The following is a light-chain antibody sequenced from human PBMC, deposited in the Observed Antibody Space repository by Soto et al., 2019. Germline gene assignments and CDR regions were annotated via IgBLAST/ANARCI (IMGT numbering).Light chain of an antibody. J-gene: IGLJ2*01. V-gene: IGLV3-21*02. CDR1: NIGSKS. CDR2: DNS. CDR3: QVWDSSSDHVV. Sequence: SYELTQPPSVSLAPGQTARITCGGNNIGSKSVHWYQQKPGLAPVLVVYDNSDRPSWIPERFSGSNSGNTATLTISRVEAGDEADYYCQVWDSSSDHVVFGGGTRLTVL.